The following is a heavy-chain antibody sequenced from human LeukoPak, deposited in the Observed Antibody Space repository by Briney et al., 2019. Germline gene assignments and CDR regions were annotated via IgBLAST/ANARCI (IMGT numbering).Heavy chain of an antibody. V-gene: IGHV4-34*01. D-gene: IGHD6-19*01. J-gene: IGHJ4*02. CDR3: AREVAAGSHMGFDY. CDR2: INHSGST. CDR1: GGSLSGYY. Sequence: SETLSLTCAVYGGSLSGYYWSWIRQPPGKGLEWIGEINHSGSTNYNPSLKSRVTISVDTSKNQFSLKLSSVTAADTAVYYCAREVAAGSHMGFDYWGQGTLVTVSS.